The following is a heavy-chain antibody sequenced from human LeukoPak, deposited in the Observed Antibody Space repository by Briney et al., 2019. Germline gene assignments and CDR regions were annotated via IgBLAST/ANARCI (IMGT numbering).Heavy chain of an antibody. Sequence: PGGSLRLSCAASGFTFSSYWMHWVRQAPGKGLVWVSRINSDGSSTSYADSVKGRFTISRDNAKNTLYLQMNSLRAEDTAVYYCARGAGLLWFGSSSYYFDYWGQGTLVTVSS. CDR1: GFTFSSYW. CDR2: INSDGSST. J-gene: IGHJ4*02. D-gene: IGHD3-10*01. CDR3: ARGAGLLWFGSSSYYFDY. V-gene: IGHV3-74*01.